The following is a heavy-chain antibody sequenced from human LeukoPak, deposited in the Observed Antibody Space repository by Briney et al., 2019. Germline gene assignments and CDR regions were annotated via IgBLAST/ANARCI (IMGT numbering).Heavy chain of an antibody. CDR1: RFTFSRYW. Sequence: AGGSLRLSCAASRFTFSRYWMHWVRQAPGKGLVWVSRINSDGISTSYADSVKGRFTISRDNAKNTLYLQMNSLRAEDTAVYYCARDGKYYDSSGPADYWGQGTLVTVSA. D-gene: IGHD3-22*01. V-gene: IGHV3-74*01. CDR3: ARDGKYYDSSGPADY. J-gene: IGHJ4*02. CDR2: INSDGIST.